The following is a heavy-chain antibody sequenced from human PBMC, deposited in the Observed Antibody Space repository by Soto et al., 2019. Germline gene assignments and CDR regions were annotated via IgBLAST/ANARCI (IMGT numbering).Heavy chain of an antibody. J-gene: IGHJ5*02. D-gene: IGHD3-9*01. V-gene: IGHV3-30-3*01. CDR2: ISYDGSNK. Sequence: PGGSLRLSCAASGFTFSSYAMHWVRQAPGKGLEWVAVISYDGSNKYYADSVKGRFTISRDNSKNTLYLQMNSLRAEDTAVYYCARGLHYDILTGPRANWFDPWGQGTLVTVSS. CDR3: ARGLHYDILTGPRANWFDP. CDR1: GFTFSSYA.